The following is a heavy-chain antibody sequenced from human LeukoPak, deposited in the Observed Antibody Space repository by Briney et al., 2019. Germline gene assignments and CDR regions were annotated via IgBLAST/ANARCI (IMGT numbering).Heavy chain of an antibody. CDR3: ALGHCSSTSCILDAFDI. V-gene: IGHV1-8*03. Sequence: ASVKVSCKASGYTFTSYDINWVRQATGQGLEWMGWMNPNSGNTGYAQKFQGRVTITRNTSISTAYMELSSLRSEDTAVYYCALGHCSSTSCILDAFDIWGQGTMVTVSS. J-gene: IGHJ3*02. CDR2: MNPNSGNT. D-gene: IGHD2-2*01. CDR1: GYTFTSYD.